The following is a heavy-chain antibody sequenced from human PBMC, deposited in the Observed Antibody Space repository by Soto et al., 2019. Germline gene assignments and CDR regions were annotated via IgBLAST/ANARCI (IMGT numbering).Heavy chain of an antibody. Sequence: QVQLQESGPGLVKSSQTLSLTCTVSGGSISSGGSYWSWIRQRPGKGLEWIGYIFYSDSFYYTPSLKGRVVILADTSKNQFTPKLSSVPDADTAVYYCARAPETPPIFGVVRPYFFDFWGQGTLVTVSS. D-gene: IGHD3-3*01. CDR2: IFYSDSF. V-gene: IGHV4-31*03. CDR1: GGSISSGGSY. J-gene: IGHJ4*02. CDR3: ARAPETPPIFGVVRPYFFDF.